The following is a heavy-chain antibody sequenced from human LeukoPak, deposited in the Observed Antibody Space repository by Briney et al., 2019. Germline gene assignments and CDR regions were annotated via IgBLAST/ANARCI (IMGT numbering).Heavy chain of an antibody. D-gene: IGHD3-10*01. CDR2: IGSGGSTV. J-gene: IGHJ4*02. Sequence: GGSLRLSCTASGFTFSSYSMNWVRQAPGQGLEWISYIGSGGSTVYYADSVKGRFTVSRDNAENALFLQMNSPRVEDTAVYYCARDMRGGFSSGGADCWGQGALVTVSS. CDR1: GFTFSSYS. CDR3: ARDMRGGFSSGGADC. V-gene: IGHV3-48*01.